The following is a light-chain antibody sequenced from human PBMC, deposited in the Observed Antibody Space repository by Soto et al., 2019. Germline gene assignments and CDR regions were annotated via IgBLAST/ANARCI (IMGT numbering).Light chain of an antibody. CDR3: QQYNSWRT. J-gene: IGKJ1*01. V-gene: IGKV3-15*01. CDR2: GAS. CDR1: QSIRSN. Sequence: EIVMTQSPATLSVSPGERATLSCRASQSIRSNLAWYQQKPGQTPRLLIYGASSRATGIPARFSGSGSGTEFTLTISSLQSEDFAAYYCQQYNSWRTFGQGTKVDIK.